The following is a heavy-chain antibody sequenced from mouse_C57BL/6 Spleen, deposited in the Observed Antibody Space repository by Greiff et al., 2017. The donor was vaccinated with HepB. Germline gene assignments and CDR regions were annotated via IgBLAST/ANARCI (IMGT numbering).Heavy chain of an antibody. CDR2: IDPEDGET. J-gene: IGHJ1*03. CDR1: GFNIKDYY. V-gene: IGHV14-2*01. Sequence: VQLQQSGAELVKPGASVKLSCTASGFNIKDYYMHWVKQRTEQGLEWIGRIDPEDGETKYAPKFQGKATITAHPSSKQAYLLLSSLTSEDTAVFYFASPPVIPTVVAPHFDVWGTVTTVTVSS. CDR3: ASPPVIPTVVAPHFDV. D-gene: IGHD1-1*01.